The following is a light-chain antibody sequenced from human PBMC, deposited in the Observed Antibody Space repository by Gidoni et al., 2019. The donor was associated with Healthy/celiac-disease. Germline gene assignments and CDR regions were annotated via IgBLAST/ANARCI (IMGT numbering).Light chain of an antibody. CDR1: QSVSSSY. CDR3: QQYGSSPRT. J-gene: IGKJ1*01. Sequence: EIVLTQSPGTLSLSPGERATLSCRASQSVSSSYLAWYQQKPGKAPRLLIYGASSRATGIPDRFSGSGSGTDFTLTISRLEPEDFAVYYCQQYGSSPRTFGQXTKVEIK. V-gene: IGKV3-20*01. CDR2: GAS.